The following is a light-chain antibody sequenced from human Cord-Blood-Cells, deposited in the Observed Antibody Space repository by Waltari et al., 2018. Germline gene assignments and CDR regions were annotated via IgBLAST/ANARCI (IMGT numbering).Light chain of an antibody. CDR3: QQYNSYSFT. V-gene: IGKV1-5*01. Sequence: DIQMTQSPSTLSASVGDRVTITCRASQSISSWLGWYQQKPGKSPKLLIYDASSLESGVPSRFSGSGSGTEFTLTSSSLQPDDFASYCCQQYNSYSFTVGQGPKLEIK. CDR2: DAS. J-gene: IGKJ2*01. CDR1: QSISSW.